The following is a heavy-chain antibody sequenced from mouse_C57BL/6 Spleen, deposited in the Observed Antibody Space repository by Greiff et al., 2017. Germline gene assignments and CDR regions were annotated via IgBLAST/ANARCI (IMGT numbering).Heavy chain of an antibody. D-gene: IGHD3-2*02. CDR2: IYPGDGDT. J-gene: IGHJ2*01. CDR3: ARSPKVTAQARGDY. CDR1: GYAFSSSW. Sequence: QVQLKQSGPELVKPGASVKISCKASGYAFSSSWMNWVKQRPGKGLEWIGRIYPGDGDTNYNGKFKGKATLTADKSSSTAYMQLSSLTSEDSAVYVFARSPKVTAQARGDYWGQGTTLTVSS. V-gene: IGHV1-82*01.